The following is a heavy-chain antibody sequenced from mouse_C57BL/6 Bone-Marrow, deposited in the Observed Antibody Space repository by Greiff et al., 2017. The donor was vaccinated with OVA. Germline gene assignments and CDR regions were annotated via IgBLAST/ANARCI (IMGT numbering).Heavy chain of an antibody. Sequence: QVQLQQSGAELVRPGASVKLSCKASGYTFTDYYINWVKQRPGQGLEWIARLYPGSGNTYYNEKFKGKATLTAEKSSSTAYMQLSSLTSEDSAVYFCARGWLPAWFAYWGQGTLVTVSA. CDR1: GYTFTDYY. V-gene: IGHV1-76*01. CDR2: LYPGSGNT. D-gene: IGHD2-3*01. J-gene: IGHJ3*01. CDR3: ARGWLPAWFAY.